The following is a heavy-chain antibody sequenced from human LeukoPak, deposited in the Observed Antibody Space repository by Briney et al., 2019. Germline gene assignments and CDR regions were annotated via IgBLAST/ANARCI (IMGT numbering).Heavy chain of an antibody. CDR1: VRSLSSISYY. CDR3: ARPATVVPGYAFDI. D-gene: IGHD4-23*01. V-gene: IGHV4-39*01. Sequence: PPETLSLTCTLSVRSLSSISYYWGWVRQPPGKGLEWFGRIYYSGSTYYNPSLKSRVPISVDSAKNQFSPELSSVPAADTAVYCCARPATVVPGYAFDIWGEGTMVTVSS. CDR2: IYYSGST. J-gene: IGHJ3*02.